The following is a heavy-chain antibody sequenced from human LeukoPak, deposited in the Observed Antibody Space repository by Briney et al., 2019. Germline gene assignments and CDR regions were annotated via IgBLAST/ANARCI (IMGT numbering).Heavy chain of an antibody. CDR1: GGSISSGSYY. D-gene: IGHD6-19*01. V-gene: IGHV4-61*02. Sequence: SQTLSLTCTVSGGSISSGSYYWSWIRQPAGKGLEWIGRIYTSGSTNYNPSLKSRVTISVDTSKNQFSLKLSSVTAADTAVYYCAGDGWGYFDYWGQGTLVTVSA. CDR2: IYTSGST. J-gene: IGHJ4*02. CDR3: AGDGWGYFDY.